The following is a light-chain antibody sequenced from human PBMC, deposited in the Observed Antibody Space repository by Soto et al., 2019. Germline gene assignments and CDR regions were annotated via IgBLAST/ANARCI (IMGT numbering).Light chain of an antibody. Sequence: EIVLTHFPGTLSLSPGEIATLSCKASQSVSNNYLAWYQQKPGQAPRLLIYGASNRATGIPDRFSGSGYGTDFTLTISRLEPDDFAVYYCQQYGSSGTFGQGTKVDIK. CDR2: GAS. CDR3: QQYGSSGT. V-gene: IGKV3-20*01. CDR1: QSVSNNY. J-gene: IGKJ1*01.